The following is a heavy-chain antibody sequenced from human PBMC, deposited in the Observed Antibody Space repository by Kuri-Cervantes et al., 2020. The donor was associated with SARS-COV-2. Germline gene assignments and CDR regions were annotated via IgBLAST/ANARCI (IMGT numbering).Heavy chain of an antibody. CDR2: IYYTGST. V-gene: IGHV4-39*01. J-gene: IGHJ4*02. D-gene: IGHD2-8*01. Sequence: ESLKISCTVSGDSISSSAFYWGRIRQPPGKGLEWIAKIYYTGSTYYNPSLKSRVTISVDTSKNQFSLKLTSVTATDTAMYYCVRLPPPFKGVVPAHWGQGTLVTVSS. CDR3: VRLPPPFKGVVPAH. CDR1: GDSISSSAFY.